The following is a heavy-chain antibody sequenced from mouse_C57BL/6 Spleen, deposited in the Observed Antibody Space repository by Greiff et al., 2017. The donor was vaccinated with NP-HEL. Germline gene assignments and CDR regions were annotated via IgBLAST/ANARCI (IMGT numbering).Heavy chain of an antibody. CDR2: IYPGDGDT. Sequence: QVHVKQSGAELVKPGASVKISCKASGYAFSSYWMNWVKQRPGKGLEWIGQIYPGDGDTNYNGKFKGKATLTADKSSSTAYMQLSSLTSEDSAVYFCARANYGSSPAWFAYWGQGTLVTVSA. CDR3: ARANYGSSPAWFAY. CDR1: GYAFSSYW. V-gene: IGHV1-80*01. J-gene: IGHJ3*01. D-gene: IGHD1-1*01.